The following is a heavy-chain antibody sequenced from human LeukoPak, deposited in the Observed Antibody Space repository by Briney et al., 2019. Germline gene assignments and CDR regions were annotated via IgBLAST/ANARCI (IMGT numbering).Heavy chain of an antibody. V-gene: IGHV3-7*02. J-gene: IGHJ4*02. CDR2: IKPDGSEK. Sequence: GGSLRLSCAASGLTFSGYWMNWVRQAPGKGLEWVANIKPDGSEKYYVDSVKGRFTISRDNAKNSLYLQMNSLRDEDTAVYYCARNPAGIGDYLGQGTLVTVSS. CDR1: GLTFSGYW. CDR3: ARNPAGIGDY. D-gene: IGHD1-26*01.